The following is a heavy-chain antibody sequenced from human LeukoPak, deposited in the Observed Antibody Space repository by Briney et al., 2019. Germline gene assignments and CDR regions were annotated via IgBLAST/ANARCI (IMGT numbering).Heavy chain of an antibody. J-gene: IGHJ2*01. V-gene: IGHV3-11*01. CDR3: AKEGMSSSHWRYWYFDL. CDR1: GFTFSDYY. D-gene: IGHD6-6*01. Sequence: GGSLRLSCAASGFTFSDYYMSWIRQAPGKGLEWVSYISSSGSTIYYADSVKGRFTISRDNAKNSLYLQMNSLRAEDTAVYYCAKEGMSSSHWRYWYFDLWGRGTLVTVSS. CDR2: ISSSGSTI.